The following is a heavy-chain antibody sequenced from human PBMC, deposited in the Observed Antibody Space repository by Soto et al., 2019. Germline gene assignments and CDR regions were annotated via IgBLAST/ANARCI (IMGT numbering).Heavy chain of an antibody. Sequence: GGSLRLSCGASGFTFSIYAMSWVRQAPGKGLEWVSTFSGSGDVTYYADSVKGRFTISRDNSKNTLYLQMNNLRVDDTAVYYCVKELGYCSGGSCYSVGYFDYWGQGTLVTVSS. CDR2: FSGSGDVT. CDR1: GFTFSIYA. J-gene: IGHJ4*02. CDR3: VKELGYCSGGSCYSVGYFDY. D-gene: IGHD2-15*01. V-gene: IGHV3-23*01.